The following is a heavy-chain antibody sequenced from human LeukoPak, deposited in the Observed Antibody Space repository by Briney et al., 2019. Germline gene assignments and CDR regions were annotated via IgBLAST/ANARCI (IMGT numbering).Heavy chain of an antibody. CDR1: GFTFTGPS. J-gene: IGHJ4*02. CDR3: AKERQAGGTPFDY. D-gene: IGHD1-26*01. CDR2: VGNDEKTI. V-gene: IGHV3-30*04. Sequence: PGGSLRLSCVGSGFTFTGPSMHWVRQAPGKGLEWVAVVGNDEKTIFYADSVKGRFTISRDNSKNTLYLQMNGLRDEDTAVYYCAKERQAGGTPFDYWGQGSLVTVSS.